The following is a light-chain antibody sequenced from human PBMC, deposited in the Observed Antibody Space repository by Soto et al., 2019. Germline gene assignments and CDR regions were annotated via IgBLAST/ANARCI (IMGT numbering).Light chain of an antibody. CDR1: QSVSSSY. J-gene: IGKJ5*01. V-gene: IGKV3-20*01. CDR2: GAS. Sequence: EIVLTQSPGTLSLSPGERATLSCRASQSVSSSYLAWYEQKPGQAPRLLIYGASSRATGIPDRFSGSGSGTDFTLTVSRLEPEDFAVYYCKQYGSSQITFGQGTRREIK. CDR3: KQYGSSQIT.